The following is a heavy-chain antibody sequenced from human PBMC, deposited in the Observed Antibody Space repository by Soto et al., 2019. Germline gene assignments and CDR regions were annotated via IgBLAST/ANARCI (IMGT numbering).Heavy chain of an antibody. V-gene: IGHV3-23*01. D-gene: IGHD6-19*01. CDR1: GFAFSSYT. Sequence: GGSLRLSCAASGFAFSSYTMICVRQTPVEGLEWVSSISASGGSTYYGDSLKGRFTISRDNSKNTLNLHIKSLGVEDSAVYYCAKDRGGFARGWEYYDFWGQGTQVTVSS. CDR3: AKDRGGFARGWEYYDF. J-gene: IGHJ4*02. CDR2: ISASGGST.